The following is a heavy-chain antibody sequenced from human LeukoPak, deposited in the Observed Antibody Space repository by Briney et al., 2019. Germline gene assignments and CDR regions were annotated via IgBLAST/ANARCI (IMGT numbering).Heavy chain of an antibody. CDR3: ARDHSEAGDY. Sequence: GGSLRLSCAASGFTVSSNYMSWVRQAPGKGLEWVAVIWYDGSNKYYADSVKGRFTISRDNSKNTLYLQMNSLRAEDTAVYYCARDHSEAGDYWGQGTLVTVSS. J-gene: IGHJ4*02. CDR2: IWYDGSNK. D-gene: IGHD6-13*01. CDR1: GFTVSSNY. V-gene: IGHV3-33*08.